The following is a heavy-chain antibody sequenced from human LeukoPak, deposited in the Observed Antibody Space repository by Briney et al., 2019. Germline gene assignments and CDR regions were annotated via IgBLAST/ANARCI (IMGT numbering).Heavy chain of an antibody. CDR3: ARAWYFDL. V-gene: IGHV4-34*01. J-gene: IGHJ2*01. Sequence: SETLSLTCAVYGWSISGYYWSWIRQPPGKGLEWIGEINHSGSTNYNPSLKSRVTISVDTSKNQFSLKLSSVTAADTAVYYCARAWYFDLWGRGTLVTVSS. CDR2: INHSGST. CDR1: GWSISGYY.